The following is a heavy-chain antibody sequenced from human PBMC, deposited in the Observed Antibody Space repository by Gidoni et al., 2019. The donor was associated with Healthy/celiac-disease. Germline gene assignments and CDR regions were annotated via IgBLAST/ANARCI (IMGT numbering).Heavy chain of an antibody. J-gene: IGHJ4*02. CDR2: IYYSGST. V-gene: IGHV4-39*01. CDR1: GGSISSSSYY. D-gene: IGHD5-12*01. CDR3: ARAINYFDY. Sequence: QLQLQESGPGLVKPSETLSLTCTFSGGSISSSSYYWGWTRQPPGKGLEWIGSIYYSGSTYYNPSLKSRVTISVDTSKNQFSLKLSSVNDADTAVYYCARAINYFDYWGQGTLVTVSS.